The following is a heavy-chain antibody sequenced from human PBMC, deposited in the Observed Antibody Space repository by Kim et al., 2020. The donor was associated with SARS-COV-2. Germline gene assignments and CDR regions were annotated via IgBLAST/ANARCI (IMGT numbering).Heavy chain of an antibody. CDR2: IYYSGST. CDR3: ARLPVRLGGLSLFGYYYYYNMDV. Sequence: SETLSLTCTVSGGSISSSSYYWGWIRQPPGKGLEWIGSIYYSGSTYYNLSLKSRVTISVDTSKNQFSLKLSSVTAADTAVYYCARLPVRLGGLSLFGYYYYYNMDVGGQGTTVTVSS. CDR1: GGSISSSSYY. D-gene: IGHD3-16*02. V-gene: IGHV4-39*01. J-gene: IGHJ6*01.